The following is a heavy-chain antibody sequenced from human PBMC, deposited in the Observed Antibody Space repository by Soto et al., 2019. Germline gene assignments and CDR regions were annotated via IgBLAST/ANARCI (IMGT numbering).Heavy chain of an antibody. V-gene: IGHV3-23*01. Sequence: PGGSLRLSCAASGFTFSSYAMSWVRQAPGRGLEWVSAISGSGATTYYADSVKGRFTFSRDNSKNTLYLQMNSLRAEDTAVYYCGKAYTSSSLRYYFDYWGQGTQVTVSS. CDR3: GKAYTSSSLRYYFDY. J-gene: IGHJ4*02. D-gene: IGHD6-6*01. CDR2: ISGSGATT. CDR1: GFTFSSYA.